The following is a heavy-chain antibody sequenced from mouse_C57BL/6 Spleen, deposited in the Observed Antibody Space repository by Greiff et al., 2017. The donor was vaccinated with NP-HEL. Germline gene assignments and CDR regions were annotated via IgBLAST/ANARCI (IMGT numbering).Heavy chain of an antibody. D-gene: IGHD2-4*01. CDR2: IDPSDSYT. V-gene: IGHV1-59*01. CDR1: GYTFTSYW. Sequence: QVQLQQPGAELVRPGTSVKLSCKASGYTFTSYWMHWVKQRPGQGLEWIGVIDPSDSYTNYNQKFKGKATLTVDTSSSTAYMQLRRLTSEDAAVYYCARRGYDYDDYWGQGTTLTVSS. CDR3: ARRGYDYDDY. J-gene: IGHJ2*01.